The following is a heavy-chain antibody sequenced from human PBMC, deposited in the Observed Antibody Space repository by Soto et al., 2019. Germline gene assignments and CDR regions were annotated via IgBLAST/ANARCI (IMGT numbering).Heavy chain of an antibody. D-gene: IGHD1-1*01. Sequence: GASGKVSCKASGYTFTSDYMHWVRQAPGQGLEWMGIINPSGGSTTYAQKFQGRVTMTRDTSTSTAYMELSSLRSEDTAVYYCARRYPGYGIDYWGQGTLVTVSS. J-gene: IGHJ4*02. CDR1: GYTFTSDY. CDR3: ARRYPGYGIDY. CDR2: INPSGGST. V-gene: IGHV1-46*01.